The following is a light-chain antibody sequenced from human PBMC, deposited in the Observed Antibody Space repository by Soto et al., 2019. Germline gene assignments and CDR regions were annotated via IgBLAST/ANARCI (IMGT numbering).Light chain of an antibody. V-gene: IGKV3-15*01. J-gene: IGKJ1*01. CDR3: QQYGDRPRT. Sequence: EVVLTQSPATLSVSPGDRATLSCRASQYIGSAVAWYHQRSGQAPRLLIFDASIRVLTTPARFSGSVSGTEFTLTISSLESEDFAVYFCQQYGDRPRTFGQGTKVDIK. CDR1: QYIGSA. CDR2: DAS.